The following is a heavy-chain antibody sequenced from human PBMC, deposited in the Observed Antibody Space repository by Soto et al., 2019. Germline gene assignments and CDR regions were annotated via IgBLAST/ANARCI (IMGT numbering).Heavy chain of an antibody. CDR2: IYYSAST. CDR1: GSSISSSSYY. CDR3: ARVGAGVVVPAGNCFDP. V-gene: IGHV4-39*01. D-gene: IGHD2-2*01. J-gene: IGHJ5*02. Sequence: PSETLARPCTICGSSISSSSYYRGWIRQPPGKGLAWLGSIYYSASTYYNPSLKSRVTRSVDTSKSRFSLNLSSVTAADTAVYYCARVGAGVVVPAGNCFDPWGQGTLVIVSS.